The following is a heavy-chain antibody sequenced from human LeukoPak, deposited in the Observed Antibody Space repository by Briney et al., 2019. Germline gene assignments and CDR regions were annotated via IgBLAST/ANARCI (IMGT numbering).Heavy chain of an antibody. D-gene: IGHD3-3*01. CDR3: ASVQYDFWSGYPLGWFDP. J-gene: IGHJ5*02. Sequence: NPSETLSLTCTVSGGSISSGSYYRSWIRQPAGKGLEWIGRIYTSGSTNYNPSLKSRVTISVDTSKNQFSLKLSSVTAADTAVYYCASVQYDFWSGYPLGWFDPWGQGTLVTVSS. V-gene: IGHV4-61*02. CDR2: IYTSGST. CDR1: GGSISSGSYY.